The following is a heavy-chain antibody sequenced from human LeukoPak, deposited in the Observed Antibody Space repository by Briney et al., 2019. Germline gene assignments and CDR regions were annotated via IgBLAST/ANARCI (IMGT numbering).Heavy chain of an antibody. CDR2: IYYSGGT. Sequence: PSGTLSLTCAVSGGSISSYYWSWIRQPPGKGLEWIAYIYYSGGTNYNPSLKSRVTISVDTSKNQLSLKLSSVTAADTAVYFCAGALYSSGWYGIFDPWGQGTLVTVSS. J-gene: IGHJ5*02. CDR3: AGALYSSGWYGIFDP. D-gene: IGHD6-19*01. CDR1: GGSISSYY. V-gene: IGHV4-59*08.